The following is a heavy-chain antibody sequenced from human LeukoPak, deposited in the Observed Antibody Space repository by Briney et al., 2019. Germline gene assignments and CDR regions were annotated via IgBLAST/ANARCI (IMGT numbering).Heavy chain of an antibody. CDR1: GFTFSSYG. Sequence: GRSLRLFCAASGFTFSSYGMHWVRQAPGKGLGGVAVISYDGSNKYYADSVKGRFTISRDNSKNTLYLQMNSLRAEDTAVYYCAKDPGGGNDYVWGSYRHNWFDPWGQGTLVTVSS. J-gene: IGHJ5*02. D-gene: IGHD3-16*02. CDR3: AKDPGGGNDYVWGSYRHNWFDP. V-gene: IGHV3-30*18. CDR2: ISYDGSNK.